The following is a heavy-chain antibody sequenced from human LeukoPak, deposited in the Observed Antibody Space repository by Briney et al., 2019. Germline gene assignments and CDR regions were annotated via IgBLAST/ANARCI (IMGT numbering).Heavy chain of an antibody. V-gene: IGHV1-2*02. D-gene: IGHD1-7*01. CDR3: TRDGDWHYQDFDL. J-gene: IGHJ4*02. CDR1: GFAFNGYY. CDR2: IKANSGAT. Sequence: ASVKVSCKASGFAFNGYYMYWVRQAPGQGLEWMGWIKANSGATLYSEKFQGRVTMTRDTSIGTLYMELSSLTSDDTVVYYCTRDGDWHYQDFDLWGQGTLVAVSS.